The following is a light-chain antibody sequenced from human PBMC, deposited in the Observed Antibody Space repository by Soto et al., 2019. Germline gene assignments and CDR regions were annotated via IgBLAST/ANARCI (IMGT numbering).Light chain of an antibody. CDR1: QSVSSF. CDR3: QQYNNWPPVT. CDR2: GAS. J-gene: IGKJ3*01. Sequence: EFVLSQSPGTLSLSPGERATLSCRASQSVSSFLAWYQQKPGQAPRLLIYGASTRATGIPARFSGSGSGTEFTLTISSLQSEDFAVYYCQQYNNWPPVTFGPGTKVDIK. V-gene: IGKV3-15*01.